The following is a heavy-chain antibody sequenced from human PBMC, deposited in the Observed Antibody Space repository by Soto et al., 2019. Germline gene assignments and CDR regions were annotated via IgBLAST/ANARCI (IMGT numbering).Heavy chain of an antibody. CDR2: IKHSGST. Sequence: LSDTLSLTCAVYGRFFSGYYWSCIRQPPGKGLEWIGEIKHSGSTNYNPTLKSRVPISVDTSKNQFSLKLRSGTAADPAVYYCARGAPPLTYNWKLGRSGMDVWGQGTTVTVSS. CDR1: GRFFSGYY. V-gene: IGHV4-34*01. J-gene: IGHJ6*02. D-gene: IGHD1-20*01. CDR3: ARGAPPLTYNWKLGRSGMDV.